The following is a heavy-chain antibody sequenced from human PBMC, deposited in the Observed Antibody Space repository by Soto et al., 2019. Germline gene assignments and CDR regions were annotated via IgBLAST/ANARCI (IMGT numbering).Heavy chain of an antibody. CDR1: GFSLSTSGVG. CDR2: IYWDDDK. CDR3: AHSPVTVTKTYYYFDY. D-gene: IGHD4-17*01. V-gene: IGHV2-5*02. J-gene: IGHJ4*02. Sequence: SGPTLVKPTQTLTLTCTFSGFSLSTSGVGVGWIRQPPGKALEWLALIYWDDDKRYSPSLKSRLTITKDPSKNQVVLTMTNMDPVDTATYYCAHSPVTVTKTYYYFDYWGQGTLVTVSS.